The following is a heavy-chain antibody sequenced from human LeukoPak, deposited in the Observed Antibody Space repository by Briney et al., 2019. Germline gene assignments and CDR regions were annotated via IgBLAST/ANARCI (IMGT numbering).Heavy chain of an antibody. J-gene: IGHJ5*02. CDR2: IIPFFCSA. D-gene: IGHD2-21*01. CDR1: GGILISYA. V-gene: IGHV1-69*01. Sequence: SVQVSCQASGGILISYAISWVRPAPGQGLEWMGGIIPFFCSANYVQKFQGRVTITANETTSTAYMGLSSLRPEDTAVYYCARDYSEYNWFDPWGQGTLVTVSS. CDR3: ARDYSEYNWFDP.